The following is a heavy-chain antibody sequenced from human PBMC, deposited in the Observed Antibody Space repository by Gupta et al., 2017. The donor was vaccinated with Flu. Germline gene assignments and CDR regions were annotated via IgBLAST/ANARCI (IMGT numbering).Heavy chain of an antibody. Sequence: QVQLQESGPGLVKPSQTLSLTCTVSGGSISSGGYYWSWIRQHPGKGLEWIGYIYYSGSTYYNPSLKSRVTISVDTSKNQFSLKLSSVTAADTAVYYCARGGPPRGYYYYGMDVWGQGTTVTVSS. V-gene: IGHV4-31*03. CDR2: IYYSGST. CDR3: ARGGPPRGYYYYGMDV. CDR1: GGSISSGGYY. J-gene: IGHJ6*02.